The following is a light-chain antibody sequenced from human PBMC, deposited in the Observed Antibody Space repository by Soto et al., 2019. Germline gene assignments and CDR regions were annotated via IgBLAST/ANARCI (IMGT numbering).Light chain of an antibody. J-gene: IGLJ1*01. CDR2: DVS. CDR3: SSYACSNGV. CDR1: SSDVGGDNY. V-gene: IGLV2-8*01. Sequence: QSVLTQPPSASGSPGQSVTISCTGTSSDVGGDNYVSWYQQHPGKAPKLMIYDVSKRPSGVPDRFSGSKSGNSASLTVSGLQAEDESDYYRSSYACSNGVFGTGTKLTVL.